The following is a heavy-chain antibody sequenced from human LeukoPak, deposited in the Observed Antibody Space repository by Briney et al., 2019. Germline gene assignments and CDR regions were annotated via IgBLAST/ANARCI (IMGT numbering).Heavy chain of an antibody. J-gene: IGHJ3*02. D-gene: IGHD5-18*01. V-gene: IGHV3-30*02. Sequence: GGSLRLSCAASGFTFSSYGMHWVRQAPGKGLEWEAFIRYDGSNKYYADSVKGRFTISRDNSKNTLYLQMNSLRAEDTAVYYCAKDQRGYSYGRDAFDIWGQGTMVTVSS. CDR2: IRYDGSNK. CDR3: AKDQRGYSYGRDAFDI. CDR1: GFTFSSYG.